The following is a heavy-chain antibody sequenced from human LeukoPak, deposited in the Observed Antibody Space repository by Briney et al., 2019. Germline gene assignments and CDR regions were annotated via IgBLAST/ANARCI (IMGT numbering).Heavy chain of an antibody. CDR3: ARESPKGNYYDSSGRRDY. CDR1: GFTFDDYG. D-gene: IGHD3-22*01. V-gene: IGHV3-20*04. CDR2: INWNGGST. Sequence: PGGSLRLSCAASGFTFDDYGMSWVRQAPGKGLEWVSGINWNGGSTGYADSVKGRFTISRDNAKNSLYLQMNSLRAEDTASYYCARESPKGNYYDSSGRRDYWGQGTLVTVSS. J-gene: IGHJ4*01.